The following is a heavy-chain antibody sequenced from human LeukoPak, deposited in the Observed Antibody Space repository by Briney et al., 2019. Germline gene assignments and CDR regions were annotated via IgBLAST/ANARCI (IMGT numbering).Heavy chain of an antibody. D-gene: IGHD2-2*01. V-gene: IGHV3-7*01. Sequence: PGGSLRLSCAASGFTFSSYWMSWVGQAPGKGLEWVADIKQDGSEKYYVDSVEGRFTISRDNAKNSLYLQMNSLRAEDTAVYYCARGTGGIVVVPAANDYWGQGTLVTVSS. CDR2: IKQDGSEK. J-gene: IGHJ4*02. CDR3: ARGTGGIVVVPAANDY. CDR1: GFTFSSYW.